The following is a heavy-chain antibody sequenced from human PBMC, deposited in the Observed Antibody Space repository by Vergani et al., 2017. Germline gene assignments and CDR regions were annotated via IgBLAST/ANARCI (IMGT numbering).Heavy chain of an antibody. J-gene: IGHJ3*02. D-gene: IGHD1-14*01. CDR3: ARFEFATGAFDI. CDR2: INHSGST. CDR1: GGSFSGYY. Sequence: QVQLQQWGAGLLKPSETLSLTCAVYGGSFSGYYWSWIRQSPGKGLEWIGEINHSGSTTYNPSLKSRVTISVDTSKNQFALKLSSVTAADTAVYYCARFEFATGAFDIWGQGTMVTGSS. V-gene: IGHV4-34*01.